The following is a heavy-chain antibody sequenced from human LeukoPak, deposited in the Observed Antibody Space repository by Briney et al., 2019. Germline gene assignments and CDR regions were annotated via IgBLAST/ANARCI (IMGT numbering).Heavy chain of an antibody. Sequence: GGSLRLSCAGSGFNFTGYWMHWVRRVPGKGLVWISRLYSDGGTISYADSVKGRFTISRDNAKNRLYLQMNSLGAEDTAVYYCASTIRSAGTQYWGQGTLVTVSS. CDR3: ASTIRSAGTQY. D-gene: IGHD6-13*01. CDR1: GFNFTGYW. V-gene: IGHV3-74*01. J-gene: IGHJ4*02. CDR2: LYSDGGTI.